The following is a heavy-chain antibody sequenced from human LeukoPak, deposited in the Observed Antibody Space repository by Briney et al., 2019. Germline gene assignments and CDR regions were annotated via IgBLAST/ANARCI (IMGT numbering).Heavy chain of an antibody. J-gene: IGHJ6*03. D-gene: IGHD2-8*01. Sequence: GASVKVSCKASGGTFSSYAISWVRQAPGQGLEWMGWINTNSGDTKYAQKFQGRVTMTRDTSISTAYMELTRLRSDDTAVYSCARGGLRVMVYRLYYMEVWGKGTTVTVSS. CDR3: ARGGLRVMVYRLYYMEV. CDR1: GGTFSSYA. V-gene: IGHV1-2*02. CDR2: INTNSGDT.